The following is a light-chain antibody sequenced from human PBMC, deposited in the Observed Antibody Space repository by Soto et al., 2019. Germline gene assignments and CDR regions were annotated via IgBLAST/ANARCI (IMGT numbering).Light chain of an antibody. CDR3: QQYNDSFPYT. J-gene: IGKJ2*01. Sequence: DIQMTQSPSTLSASVGDRGTITCRASQSISSWLAWYQQKPGTAPKLLIYAASTLESGVPSRFSGSRSGTEFTLAVSSLQPDDFATYYCQQYNDSFPYTFGQGTKLEIK. V-gene: IGKV1-5*03. CDR2: AAS. CDR1: QSISSW.